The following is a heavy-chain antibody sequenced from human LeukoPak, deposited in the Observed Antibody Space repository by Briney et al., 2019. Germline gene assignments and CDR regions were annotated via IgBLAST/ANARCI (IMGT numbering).Heavy chain of an antibody. J-gene: IGHJ6*03. CDR3: TTDRIVVVPAAPYYYYMDV. CDR1: GFTFSSYG. Sequence: GGSLRLSCAASGFTFSSYGMHWVRQAPGKGLEWVGRIKSKTDGGTTDYAAPVKGRFTISRDDSKNTLYLQMNSLKTEDTAVYYCTTDRIVVVPAAPYYYYMDVWGKGTTVTVSS. CDR2: IKSKTDGGTT. V-gene: IGHV3-15*01. D-gene: IGHD2-2*01.